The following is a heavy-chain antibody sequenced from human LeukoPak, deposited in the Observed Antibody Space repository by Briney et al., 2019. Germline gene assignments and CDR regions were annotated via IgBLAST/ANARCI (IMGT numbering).Heavy chain of an antibody. D-gene: IGHD6-13*01. CDR2: VSYDGSTK. J-gene: IGHJ4*02. V-gene: IGHV3-30*03. CDR1: GFTFSSYG. Sequence: PGRSLRLSCAASGFTFSSYGIHWVRQAPGKGLEWVAVVSYDGSTKYYADSVRGRFTISRDNSKNTLFLQMNSLRPEDTAVYYCARQKGGFRAAAGGRGPTDYWGQGTLVTVSS. CDR3: ARQKGGFRAAAGGRGPTDY.